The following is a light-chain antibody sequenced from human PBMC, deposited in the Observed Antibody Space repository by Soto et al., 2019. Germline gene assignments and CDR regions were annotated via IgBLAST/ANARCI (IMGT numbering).Light chain of an antibody. CDR2: DAS. CDR1: QSVSSY. Sequence: EIVWTQAPAALSLSPGERATLSCRASQSVSSYLAWYQQKPGQAPRLLIYDASKSSTGILARFRCSGSGTGFTSTISSLEPYDFAVYYCQHRSVWPLSCGGGTKAEIK. V-gene: IGKV3-11*01. CDR3: QHRSVWPLS. J-gene: IGKJ4*01.